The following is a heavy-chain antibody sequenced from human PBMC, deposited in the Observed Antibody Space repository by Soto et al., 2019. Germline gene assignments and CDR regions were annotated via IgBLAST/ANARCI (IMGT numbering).Heavy chain of an antibody. J-gene: IGHJ6*02. CDR2: ISAYNGNT. CDR3: ARELRITSFGVELYYYYGMDV. D-gene: IGHD3-3*01. Sequence: ASVKVSCKASGYTFTSYCISWVRQAPGQGLEWMGWISAYNGNTNYAQKLQGRVTMTTDTSTSTAYMELRSLRSDDTAVYYCARELRITSFGVELYYYYGMDVWGQGTTVTVSS. V-gene: IGHV1-18*04. CDR1: GYTFTSYC.